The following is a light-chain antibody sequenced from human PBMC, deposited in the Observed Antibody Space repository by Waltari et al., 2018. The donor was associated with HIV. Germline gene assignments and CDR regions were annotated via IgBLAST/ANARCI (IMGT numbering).Light chain of an antibody. Sequence: EIVLTQSPGTLSLSPGERATLSCRASQSVRNNYLVWYQKKPGQAPRLLIYGASSRATGIPDRFSGSGSRTDFTLTISRLEPEDFAMFYCQQYGSSPLTFGQGTRLEIK. CDR2: GAS. J-gene: IGKJ5*01. V-gene: IGKV3-20*01. CDR1: QSVRNNY. CDR3: QQYGSSPLT.